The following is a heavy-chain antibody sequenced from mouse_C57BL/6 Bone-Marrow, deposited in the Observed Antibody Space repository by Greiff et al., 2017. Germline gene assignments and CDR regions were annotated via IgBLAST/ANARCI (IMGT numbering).Heavy chain of an antibody. CDR1: GYAFSSYW. D-gene: IGHD3-1*01. V-gene: IGHV1-80*01. CDR2: IYPGDGDT. Sequence: QVQLQQSGAELVKPGASVKISCKASGYAFSSYWMNWVKQRPGKGLEWIGQIYPGDGDTNYNGKFKGKATLTADNSSSTAYMQPSSLAAEDSAVYFCARQLPLDYWGQGTTLTVSS. J-gene: IGHJ2*01. CDR3: ARQLPLDY.